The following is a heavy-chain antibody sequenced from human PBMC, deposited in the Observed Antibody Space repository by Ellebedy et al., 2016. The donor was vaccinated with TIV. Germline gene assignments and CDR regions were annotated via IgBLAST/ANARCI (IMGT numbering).Heavy chain of an antibody. CDR3: ARDFRGVDEPFEI. CDR1: GCSAKRYY. J-gene: IGHJ3*02. V-gene: IGHV4-59*02. CDR2: VYHSGDT. D-gene: IGHD3-10*01. Sequence: MPSETLSLTCTVSGCSAKRYYSSWVRQPPGKGLEWIGYVYHSGDTKYNPSLKSRVSMSLDMSKTHFSLRLTSVTATDTAVYYWARDFRGVDEPFEIWGPGTVVTVSS.